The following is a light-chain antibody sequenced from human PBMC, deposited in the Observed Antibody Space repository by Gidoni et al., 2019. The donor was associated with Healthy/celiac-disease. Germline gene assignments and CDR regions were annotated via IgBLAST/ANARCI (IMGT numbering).Light chain of an antibody. CDR2: DAS. J-gene: IGKJ4*01. CDR1: QGISSW. Sequence: IHMTMSPSSVSASVGDRVTITCRASQGISSWFAWYQQKPGKAPKLLIYDASSLQSGVPSRFSGSGSGTDFTLTISSLQPEDFATYYWQQDNSFPRTFGEGTKVEIK. CDR3: QQDNSFPRT. V-gene: IGKV1-12*01.